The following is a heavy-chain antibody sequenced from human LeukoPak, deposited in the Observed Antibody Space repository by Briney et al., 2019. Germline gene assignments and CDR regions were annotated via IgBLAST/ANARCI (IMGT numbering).Heavy chain of an antibody. CDR2: NSRSSDYK. Sequence: AGTLRFSCAASGFAFGDYHMSWIRQAPGKGLKWVSYNSRSSDYKDFAASVRGRFTVSRDNAKVARYLQMSSLRAEDTAVYYCAGPTCLRGAYCSTNFWGQGTLVTVSS. D-gene: IGHD2-2*01. J-gene: IGHJ4*02. CDR3: AGPTCLRGAYCSTNF. V-gene: IGHV3-11*03. CDR1: GFAFGDYH.